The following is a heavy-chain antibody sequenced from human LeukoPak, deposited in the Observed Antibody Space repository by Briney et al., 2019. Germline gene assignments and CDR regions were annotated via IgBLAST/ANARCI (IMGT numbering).Heavy chain of an antibody. CDR1: GYTFSTYY. V-gene: IGHV1-46*01. J-gene: IGHJ4*02. Sequence: ASVKVSCKAPGYTFSTYYLHWVRQAPGQGLEWMGIINPSSRSTTYAQTFEGRVTMTSDTSTSTVYMELSRLRSEDTAVYYCASSDCSGGSCFILDYWGQGTLVTVSS. CDR2: INPSSRST. D-gene: IGHD2-15*01. CDR3: ASSDCSGGSCFILDY.